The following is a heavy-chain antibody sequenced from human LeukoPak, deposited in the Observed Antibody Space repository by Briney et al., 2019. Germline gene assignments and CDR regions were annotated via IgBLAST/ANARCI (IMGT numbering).Heavy chain of an antibody. CDR2: IYYSGST. CDR1: GGSISSSSYY. D-gene: IGHD2-15*01. V-gene: IGHV4-39*07. J-gene: IGHJ4*02. Sequence: PSETLSLTCTVSGGSISSSSYYWGWIRQPPGKGLEWIGSIYYSGSTYYNPSLKSRVTIADDTSKNHFSLKVSSVTAADTAVYYCARGTCSGGSCYDPFDYWGQGTLVTVSS. CDR3: ARGTCSGGSCYDPFDY.